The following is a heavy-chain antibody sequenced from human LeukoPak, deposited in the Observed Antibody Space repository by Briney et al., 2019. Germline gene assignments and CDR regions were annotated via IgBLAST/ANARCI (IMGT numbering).Heavy chain of an antibody. CDR3: ARLRVPAAMRDYYYGMDV. J-gene: IGHJ6*02. CDR2: IIPIFGTA. CDR1: GGTFSSYA. V-gene: IGHV1-69*13. Sequence: ASVKVSCKASGGTFSSYAISWVRQAPGQGLEWMGGIIPIFGTANYAQKFQGRVTITADESTSTAYMELSSLRSEDTAVYYCARLRVPAAMRDYYYGMDVWGQGTTVTVSS. D-gene: IGHD2-2*01.